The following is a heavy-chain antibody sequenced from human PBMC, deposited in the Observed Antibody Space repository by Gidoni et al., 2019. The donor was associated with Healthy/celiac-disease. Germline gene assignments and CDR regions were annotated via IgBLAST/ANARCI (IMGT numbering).Heavy chain of an antibody. CDR2: ISYDGSNK. V-gene: IGHV3-30-3*01. D-gene: IGHD5-12*01. J-gene: IGHJ6*02. CDR1: GFPCSSYA. Sequence: QVQLVESGGGGVQPGRSLRPSCAAAGFPCSSYAMHWGRQAPGKGLEWVAVISYDGSNKYYADSVKGRFTISRDNSKNTLYLQMNSLRAEDTAVYYCAREGGYNTWTIYGMDVWGQGTTVTVSS. CDR3: AREGGYNTWTIYGMDV.